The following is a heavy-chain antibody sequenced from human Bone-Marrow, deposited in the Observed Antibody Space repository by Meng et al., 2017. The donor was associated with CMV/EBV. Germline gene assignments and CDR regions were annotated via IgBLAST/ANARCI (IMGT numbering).Heavy chain of an antibody. J-gene: IGHJ4*02. CDR3: ARDDRVVVPAAIEWCFDY. D-gene: IGHD2-2*01. CDR2: ISYDGSNK. V-gene: IGHV3-30*04. CDR1: GFTFSSYA. Sequence: GGSLRPSCAASGFTFSSYAMHWVRQAPGKGLEWVAVISYDGSNKYYADSVKGRFTISRDNSKNTLYLQMNSLRAEDTAVYYCARDDRVVVPAAIEWCFDYWGQGTLVTFAS.